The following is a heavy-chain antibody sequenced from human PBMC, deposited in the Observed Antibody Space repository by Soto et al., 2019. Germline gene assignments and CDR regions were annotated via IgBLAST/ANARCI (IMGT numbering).Heavy chain of an antibody. CDR2: ISYDGSNK. Sequence: GGSLRLSCAASGFTFSSYAMHWVRQAPGKGLEWVAVISYDGSNKYYADSVKGRFTISRGNSKNTLYLQMNSLRAEDTAVYYCARGPTTVINSDGYWGQGTLVTVSS. D-gene: IGHD4-17*01. J-gene: IGHJ4*02. CDR1: GFTFSSYA. V-gene: IGHV3-30-3*01. CDR3: ARGPTTVINSDGY.